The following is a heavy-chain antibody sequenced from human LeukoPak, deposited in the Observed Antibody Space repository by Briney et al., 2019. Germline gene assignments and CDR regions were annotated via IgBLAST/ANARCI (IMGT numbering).Heavy chain of an antibody. D-gene: IGHD3-22*01. CDR2: ISGSGEST. V-gene: IGHV3-23*01. Sequence: GGSLRLSCAASGFTFSSNSMTWVRQTPGKGLEWVSGISGSGESTFYADSVKGRFTISRDNSRNTLYLQMSSLRAEDTALYYCAKGSSGYFFDLWGQGTLVTVSS. CDR1: GFTFSSNS. CDR3: AKGSSGYFFDL. J-gene: IGHJ4*02.